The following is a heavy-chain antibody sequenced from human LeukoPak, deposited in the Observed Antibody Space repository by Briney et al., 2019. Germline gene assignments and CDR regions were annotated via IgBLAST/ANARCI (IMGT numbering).Heavy chain of an antibody. CDR1: GFTFSTYW. CDR3: AKGGLEVRGP. J-gene: IGHJ5*02. Sequence: GGSLRLSCAASGFTFSTYWMSWVRQAPGKGLEWVANIKQDGKGKYYVDSVKGRFTISRDNAKNSLYLQINSLRAEDTAVYYCAKGGLEVRGPWGQGTLVTVSS. D-gene: IGHD3-10*01. CDR2: IKQDGKGK. V-gene: IGHV3-7*03.